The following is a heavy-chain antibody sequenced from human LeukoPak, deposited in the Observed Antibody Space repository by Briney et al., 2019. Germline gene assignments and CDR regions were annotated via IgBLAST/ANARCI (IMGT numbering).Heavy chain of an antibody. CDR2: MNPNSGGT. CDR1: GYNFLSHD. Sequence: ASVKVSCXTSGYNFLSHDINWVRQAPGQGLEWMGWMNPNSGGTNYAQKFQGRVTMTRDTSISTAYMELSRLRSGDTAVYYCARDVYYYDSSPNRGGFDPWGQGTLVTVSS. CDR3: ARDVYYYDSSPNRGGFDP. V-gene: IGHV1-2*02. J-gene: IGHJ5*02. D-gene: IGHD3-22*01.